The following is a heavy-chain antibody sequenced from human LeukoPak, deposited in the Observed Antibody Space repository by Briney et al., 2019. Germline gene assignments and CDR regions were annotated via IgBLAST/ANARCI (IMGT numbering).Heavy chain of an antibody. CDR2: INHSGST. CDR3: ARGRLSSGYSYYFDY. J-gene: IGHJ4*02. CDR1: GGSFSGYY. V-gene: IGHV4-34*01. Sequence: SETLSLTCAVYGGSFSGYYWSWIRQPPGKGLEWIGEINHSGSTNCNPSLKSRVTISVDTSKNQFSLKLSSVTAADTAVYYCARGRLSSGYSYYFDYWGQGTLVTVSS. D-gene: IGHD3-22*01.